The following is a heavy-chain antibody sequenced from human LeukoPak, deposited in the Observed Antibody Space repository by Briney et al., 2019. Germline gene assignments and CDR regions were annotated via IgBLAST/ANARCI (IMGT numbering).Heavy chain of an antibody. D-gene: IGHD6-19*01. CDR2: IHHSGST. CDR3: AGGGWSFDAFDF. V-gene: IGHV4-59*08. J-gene: IGHJ3*01. Sequence: PSETLSLTCTVSGGSISSNYWSWIRQSPGKGLEWIGYIHHSGSTNYSPSLKSRVTISVDTSKNRFSLRLSSVTAADTAVYFCAGGGWSFDAFDFWGQGIRVTVSS. CDR1: GGSISSNY.